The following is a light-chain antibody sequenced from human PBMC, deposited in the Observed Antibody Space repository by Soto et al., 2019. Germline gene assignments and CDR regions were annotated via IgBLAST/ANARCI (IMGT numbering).Light chain of an antibody. J-gene: IGKJ4*01. CDR3: QQSYTTPS. Sequence: DIQMTQSPSSLSASVGDRVTITCRASHSISNSLNWYQQKPGRAPKVLIYAASYLQSGVPSRFSGSGSGTDFTLTISSLQPEDLATYYCQQSYTTPSFGGGTKLEIK. V-gene: IGKV1-39*01. CDR2: AAS. CDR1: HSISNS.